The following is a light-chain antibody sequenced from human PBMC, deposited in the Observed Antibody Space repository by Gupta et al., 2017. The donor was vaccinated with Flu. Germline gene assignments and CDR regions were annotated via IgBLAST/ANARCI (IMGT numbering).Light chain of an antibody. J-gene: IGKJ5*01. V-gene: IGKV2-28*01. Sequence: DIVVTQSPLSLPVTPGEPASISCRSSQSLLHTNGYNYLDWFLQKPGQSPQLLIYLGSHRASGVPDRFSGSGSGTDFTLKISRVEAEDVGVYYCVQALQTPTFGQGARLEIK. CDR3: VQALQTPT. CDR1: QSLLHTNGYNY. CDR2: LGS.